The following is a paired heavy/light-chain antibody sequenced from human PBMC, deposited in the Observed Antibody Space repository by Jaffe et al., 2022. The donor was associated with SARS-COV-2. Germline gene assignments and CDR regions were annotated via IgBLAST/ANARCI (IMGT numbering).Heavy chain of an antibody. J-gene: IGHJ4*02. CDR1: GYNFPRYG. V-gene: IGHV1-18*01. CDR3: AKTHVAVAHPPYYFDS. D-gene: IGHD6-19*01. CDR2: ISAYNGDT. Sequence: QVQLVQSGAELKKPGASVKVSCKASGYNFPRYGISWVRQAPGQGLEWMGWISAYNGDTNYPEKFQGRVTMTTDTSTSTAYMELRSLTSDDTAIYFCAKTHVAVAHPPYYFDSWGQGTLITVSS.
Light chain of an antibody. V-gene: IGKV3-15*01. Sequence: EIVMTQSPATLSMSPGERATLSCWASHSVSSNLAWYQQKPGQAPRLLIYGASTRATGVPARFSASGSVTEFTLTISSLQSEDFAVYYCQQYNNRATFGQGTRLEIK. CDR2: GAS. CDR1: HSVSSN. J-gene: IGKJ5*01. CDR3: QQYNNRAT.